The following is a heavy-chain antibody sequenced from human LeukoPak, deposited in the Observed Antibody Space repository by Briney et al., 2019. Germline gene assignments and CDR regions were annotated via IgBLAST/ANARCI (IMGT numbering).Heavy chain of an antibody. Sequence: GASVKVSCKASGGTFISYAISWVRQAPGQGLEWMGGIIPIFGTANYAQKFQGRVTITADESTSTAYMELSSLRSEDTAVYYCARASNTYYYGSGSYWDFDYWGQGTLVTVSS. CDR3: ARASNTYYYGSGSYWDFDY. V-gene: IGHV1-69*13. CDR2: IIPIFGTA. J-gene: IGHJ4*02. D-gene: IGHD3-10*01. CDR1: GGTFISYA.